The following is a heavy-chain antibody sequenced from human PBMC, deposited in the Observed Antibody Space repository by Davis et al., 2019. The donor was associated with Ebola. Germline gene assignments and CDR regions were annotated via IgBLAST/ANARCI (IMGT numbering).Heavy chain of an antibody. CDR3: ARDLAYCGGECYSATRRTNWFDT. J-gene: IGHJ5*02. CDR1: GGSISNYY. D-gene: IGHD2-21*01. V-gene: IGHV4-59*01. CDR2: IYHSGNT. Sequence: PSETLSLTCTVSGGSISNYYWSWIRQPPGKGLEWIGYIYHSGNTNYNPSLKSRVTISVDTSKNHFSLRLNSVTAADTAVYYCARDLAYCGGECYSATRRTNWFDTWGQGTLVTVSS.